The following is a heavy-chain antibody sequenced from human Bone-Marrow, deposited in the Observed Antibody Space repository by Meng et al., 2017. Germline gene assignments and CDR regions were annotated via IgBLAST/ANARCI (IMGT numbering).Heavy chain of an antibody. CDR2: IYHSGGT. D-gene: IGHD5-12*01. J-gene: IGHJ4*02. V-gene: IGHV4-31*03. CDR3: ARDRGGYATFDN. CDR1: CASLKSDGYY. Sequence: VQLLESCPGLVEPAQPLSLPCTVSCASLKSDGYYWHWIRQPPGKGLEWIANIYHSGGTYSNPSLRSRTTLSVDTSNNQFSLKLSSVTAADTAVYYCARDRGGYATFDNWGQGTLVTVSS.